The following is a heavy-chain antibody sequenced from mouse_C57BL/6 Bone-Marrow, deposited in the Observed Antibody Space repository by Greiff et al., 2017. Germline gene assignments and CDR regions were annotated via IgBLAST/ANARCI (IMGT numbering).Heavy chain of an antibody. V-gene: IGHV5-4*01. CDR1: GYTFSSYA. J-gene: IGHJ4*01. CDR3: ARVYYYAMDY. Sequence: EVQRVESGGGLVKPGGSLKLSCAASGYTFSSYAMSWVRQTPEKRLEWVATISDGGSYTYYPDNVKGRFTISRDNAKNNQYLQMSHLKSEDTAMXYCARVYYYAMDYWGQGTSVTVSS. CDR2: ISDGGSYT.